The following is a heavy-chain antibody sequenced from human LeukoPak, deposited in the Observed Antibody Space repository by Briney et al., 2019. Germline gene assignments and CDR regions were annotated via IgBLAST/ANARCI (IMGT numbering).Heavy chain of an antibody. CDR1: GFTVSSNY. CDR2: IYSGGST. J-gene: IGHJ4*02. V-gene: IGHV3-53*01. Sequence: GGSLRLSCAASGFTVSSNYMSWVRQAPGKGLEWVSVIYSGGSTYYADSVKGRFTISRDNSKNTLYLQMNSLRAEDTAVYYCARVRSYGHLVDYWGQGTLVTVSS. D-gene: IGHD5-18*01. CDR3: ARVRSYGHLVDY.